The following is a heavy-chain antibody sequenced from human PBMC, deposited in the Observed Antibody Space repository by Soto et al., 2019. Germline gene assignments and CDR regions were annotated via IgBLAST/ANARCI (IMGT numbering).Heavy chain of an antibody. CDR1: GGSISSGDYY. Sequence: PSETLSLTCTVSGGSISSGDYYWSWIRQPPGKGLEWIGYIYYSGSTYYNPSLKSRVTISVDTSKNQFSLKLSSVTAADTAVYNCATRPYSSSTYYFDYWGQGTLVTVSS. D-gene: IGHD6-6*01. CDR3: ATRPYSSSTYYFDY. J-gene: IGHJ4*02. V-gene: IGHV4-30-4*01. CDR2: IYYSGST.